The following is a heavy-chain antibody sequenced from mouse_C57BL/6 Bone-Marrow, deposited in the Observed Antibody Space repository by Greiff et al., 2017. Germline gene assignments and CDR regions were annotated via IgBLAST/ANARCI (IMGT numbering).Heavy chain of an antibody. J-gene: IGHJ3*01. CDR1: GFTFSDFY. Sequence: EVQLVESGGGLVQSGRSLRLSCATSGFTFSDFYMEWVRQAPGKGLEWIAASRNKANDYTTEYSASVKGRFIVSRDTSQSILYLQMNALRAEDTAIYYCARDDGLAWFAYWGQGTLVTVSA. CDR3: ARDDGLAWFAY. V-gene: IGHV7-1*01. CDR2: SRNKANDYTT.